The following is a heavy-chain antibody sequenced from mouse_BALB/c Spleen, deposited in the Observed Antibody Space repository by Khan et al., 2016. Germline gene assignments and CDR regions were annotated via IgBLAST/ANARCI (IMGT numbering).Heavy chain of an antibody. J-gene: IGHJ2*01. V-gene: IGHV4-1*02. CDR3: ARQGNYGCDY. CDR2: INPDSSTI. Sequence: EVKLLESGGGLVQPGGSLKLSCAASVFDFSRYWMSWVRQAPGKGLEWIGEINPDSSTINYTPSLKDKFIISRDNAKNTLYLQMSKVRSEDTALYYCARQGNYGCDYWGQGTTLTVSS. D-gene: IGHD2-1*01. CDR1: VFDFSRYW.